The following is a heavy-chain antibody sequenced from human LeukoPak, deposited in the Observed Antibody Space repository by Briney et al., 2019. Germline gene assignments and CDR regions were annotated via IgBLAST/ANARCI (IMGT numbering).Heavy chain of an antibody. J-gene: IGHJ3*02. CDR2: INSDGSST. CDR3: ARDQDYDILTGYPFDAFDI. CDR1: GFTFSSYW. Sequence: GGSLRLSCAASGFTFSSYWMHWVRQAPGKGLVWVSRINSDGSSTSYADSVKGRFTISRDNAKNTLYLQMNSLRAEDTAVYYCARDQDYDILTGYPFDAFDIWGQGTMVTVSS. D-gene: IGHD3-9*01. V-gene: IGHV3-74*01.